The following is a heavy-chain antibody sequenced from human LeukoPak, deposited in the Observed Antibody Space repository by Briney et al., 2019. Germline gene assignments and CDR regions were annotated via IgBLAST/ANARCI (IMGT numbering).Heavy chain of an antibody. CDR2: ISGSGSST. D-gene: IGHD4-11*01. V-gene: IGHV3-23*01. Sequence: GGSLRLSCAASGFTFSSYAMSWVRQAPGKGLEWVSAISGSGSSTYYADSVKGRFTISRDNSKNTLYLQMNSLRAEDTAVYYCAKDSPYSNYEYNWFDPWGQGTLVTVSS. CDR1: GFTFSSYA. CDR3: AKDSPYSNYEYNWFDP. J-gene: IGHJ5*02.